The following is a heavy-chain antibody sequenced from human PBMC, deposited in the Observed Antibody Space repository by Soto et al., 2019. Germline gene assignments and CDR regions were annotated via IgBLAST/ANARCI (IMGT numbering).Heavy chain of an antibody. V-gene: IGHV4-59*01. CDR1: GGSISSNC. CDR3: AWGETQRWLES. CDR2: IYYSGST. J-gene: IGHJ4*02. Sequence: QVQLQESGPGLVKPSETLSLTCTVSGGSISSNCWSWIRQPPGKRLEWIGYIYYSGSTNYNPSLRGRVTISVDTSRNQFSQKLSSVTPADTAVYYCAWGETQRWLESWGQGTLVTVSS. D-gene: IGHD6-19*01.